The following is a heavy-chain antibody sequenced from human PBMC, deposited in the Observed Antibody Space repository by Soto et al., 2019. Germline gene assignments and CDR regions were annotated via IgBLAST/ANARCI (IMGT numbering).Heavy chain of an antibody. Sequence: PSETLSLTCTVPGGSISSYYWSWIRQPPGKGLEWIGYIHYSGSTHYNPSLKSRVGISIDTSKTQFSLTLGSVTAADRAVYYCARNRFGLDCWGQGTLVNVS. D-gene: IGHD3-10*01. CDR3: ARNRFGLDC. CDR2: IHYSGST. CDR1: GGSISSYY. J-gene: IGHJ4*02. V-gene: IGHV4-59*08.